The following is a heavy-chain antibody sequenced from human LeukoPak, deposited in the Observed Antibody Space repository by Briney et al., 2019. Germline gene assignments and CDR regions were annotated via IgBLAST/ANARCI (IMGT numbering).Heavy chain of an antibody. D-gene: IGHD3-22*01. CDR1: GFTFSRYW. CDR3: ARAPSEIGGYYPEYFRH. CDR2: IKSDGST. J-gene: IGHJ1*01. V-gene: IGHV3-74*01. Sequence: GGPLRLSCEASGFTFSRYWMHWVRQAPGKGLVWVSRIKSDGSTNYADSVKGRFTISRDNANNTLSLQMNSLRPEDTGVYYCARAPSEIGGYYPEYFRHWGQGTLVTVSS.